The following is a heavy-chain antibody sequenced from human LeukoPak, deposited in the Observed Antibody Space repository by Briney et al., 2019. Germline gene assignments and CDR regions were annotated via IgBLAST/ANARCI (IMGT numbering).Heavy chain of an antibody. Sequence: ASVKVSCKASGYTFTSYDINWVRQATGQGLEWMGWMNPNSGSTGYAQKFQGRVTMTRNTSISTAYMELSSLRSEDTAVYYCARRYCSGGSCFRRKHYFDYWGQGTLVTVSS. CDR1: GYTFTSYD. CDR3: ARRYCSGGSCFRRKHYFDY. V-gene: IGHV1-8*01. CDR2: MNPNSGST. J-gene: IGHJ4*02. D-gene: IGHD2-15*01.